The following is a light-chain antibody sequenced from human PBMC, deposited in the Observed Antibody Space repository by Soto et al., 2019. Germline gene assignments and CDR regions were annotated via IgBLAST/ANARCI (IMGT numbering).Light chain of an antibody. CDR2: KAS. CDR3: QQYNSYWT. Sequence: DIQMTQSPSTLSASVLDRVTITCRASQSISSWLAWYQQKPGKAPKLLIYKASSLESGVPSRFSGSGSGTEFTLTISSLQPDDFATYYCQQYNSYWTFGQGTKVDIK. V-gene: IGKV1-5*03. CDR1: QSISSW. J-gene: IGKJ1*01.